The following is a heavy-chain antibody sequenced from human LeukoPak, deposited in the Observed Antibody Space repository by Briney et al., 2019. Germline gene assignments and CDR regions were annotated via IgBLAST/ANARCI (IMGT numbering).Heavy chain of an antibody. CDR1: GGVSPGFY. D-gene: IGHD6-6*01. Sequence: PSEAPSLPRAVYGGVSPGFYWSWGRQPPREGVGGGWGNKHMGSTHHNPSLKSRVTISVDTSKNQFSLKLSSVTAADAAVYYCARGVKRGRGIAARPVPQYYYYMDVWGKGTTVTVSS. V-gene: IGHV4-34*01. CDR3: ARGVKRGRGIAARPVPQYYYYMDV. CDR2: NKHMGST. J-gene: IGHJ6*03.